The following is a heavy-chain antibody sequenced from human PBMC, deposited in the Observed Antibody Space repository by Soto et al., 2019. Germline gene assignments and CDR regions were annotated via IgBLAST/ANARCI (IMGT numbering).Heavy chain of an antibody. CDR1: GGSISSYY. V-gene: IGHV4-59*12. CDR2: IYYSGST. Sequence: SETLSLTCTVSGGSISSYYWSWIRQPPGKGLEWIGYIYYSGSTNYNPSLKSRVTISVDTSKKQFSLKLSSVTAADTAVYYCARGGAEWELLRGYDQHYPLAVWGQGTTVTVAS. CDR3: ARGGAEWELLRGYDQHYPLAV. D-gene: IGHD1-26*01. J-gene: IGHJ6*02.